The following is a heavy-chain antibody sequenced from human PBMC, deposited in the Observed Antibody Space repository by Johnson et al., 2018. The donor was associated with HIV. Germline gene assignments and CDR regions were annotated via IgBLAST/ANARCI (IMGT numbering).Heavy chain of an antibody. D-gene: IGHD3-10*01. CDR3: ARSMRGAFDV. V-gene: IGHV3-30*04. CDR2: ISYDGSNQ. CDR1: GFTFSSYA. Sequence: QVQLVESGGGVVQPGRSLRLSCAVSGFTFSSYAMHWVRQAPGKGLEWVAVISYDGSNQYYTDSVKGRFTISRDNSKNTLYLQMNSLRAEDTAVYYCARSMRGAFDVWGQGTMVTVSS. J-gene: IGHJ3*01.